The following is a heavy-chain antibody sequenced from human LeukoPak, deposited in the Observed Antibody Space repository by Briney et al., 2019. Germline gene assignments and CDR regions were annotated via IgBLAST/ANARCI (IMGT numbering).Heavy chain of an antibody. CDR1: GGSVSSGSYY. D-gene: IGHD3-22*01. V-gene: IGHV4-61*01. Sequence: SETLSLTCTVSGGSVSSGSYYWSWIRQPPGKGLDWIGYIYYSGSTYYNPSLKSRVTISVDTSKNQFSLKLSSVTAADTAVYYCARARKLTYYYDSSDHHYFDYWGQGTLVTVSS. CDR3: ARARKLTYYYDSSDHHYFDY. J-gene: IGHJ4*02. CDR2: IYYSGST.